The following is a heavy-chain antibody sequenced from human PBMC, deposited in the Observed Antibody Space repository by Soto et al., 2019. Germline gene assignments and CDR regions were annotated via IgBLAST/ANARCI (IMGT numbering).Heavy chain of an antibody. CDR3: AIVGGYYDSSGYYPFGY. D-gene: IGHD3-22*01. CDR1: GFTFSSYS. Sequence: EVQLVESGGGLVKPGGSLRLSCAASGFTFSSYSMNWVRQAPGKGLEWVSSISSSSSYIYYADSVKGRFTISRDNAKNSLYLQMNSLRAEDTAVYYCAIVGGYYDSSGYYPFGYWGQGTLVTVSS. CDR2: ISSSSSYI. V-gene: IGHV3-21*01. J-gene: IGHJ4*02.